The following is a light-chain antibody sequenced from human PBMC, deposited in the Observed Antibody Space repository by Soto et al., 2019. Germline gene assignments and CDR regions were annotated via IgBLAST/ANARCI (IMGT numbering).Light chain of an antibody. CDR2: KAS. J-gene: IGKJ4*01. CDR1: QSITTW. CDR3: PQYNTHPLT. Sequence: DIPMTQSPSTLSASVGERVTITCRASQSITTWLAWYQQKPGKAPKLLIYKASSLEGGVPSRFSGSGSGTEFNITISSLQPDDFATYYCPQYNTHPLTFGGGTTVEIK. V-gene: IGKV1-5*03.